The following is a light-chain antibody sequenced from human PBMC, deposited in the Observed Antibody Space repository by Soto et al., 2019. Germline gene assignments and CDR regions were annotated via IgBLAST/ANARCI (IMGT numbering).Light chain of an antibody. V-gene: IGLV1-47*01. Sequence: QSVLTQPPSASGTPGQRVTISCSGSSSNIGSNYVFWYQHLPGPAPKLLIYRNNQRPSGVPDRFSGSKSGTSASLAISGLRSEDGTDYYCAAWDDSLSGVVFGGGTQLTVL. CDR1: SSNIGSNY. J-gene: IGLJ2*01. CDR2: RNN. CDR3: AAWDDSLSGVV.